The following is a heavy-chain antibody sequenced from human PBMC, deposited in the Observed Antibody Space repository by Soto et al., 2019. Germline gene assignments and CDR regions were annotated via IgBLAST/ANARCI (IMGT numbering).Heavy chain of an antibody. CDR2: VDPEDGET. V-gene: IGHV1-24*01. J-gene: IGHJ4*02. CDR1: GYTLTELS. CDR3: ATGTGTGGGLRYFDWLFPTDY. D-gene: IGHD3-9*01. Sequence: QVQLVQSGAEVKKPGASVKVSCKVSGYTLTELSMHWVRQAPGKGLEWMGGVDPEDGETIYAQKFEGRVTMTEDTSTDTADMELSSLRSEDTAVYYCATGTGTGGGLRYFDWLFPTDYWGQGTLVTVSS.